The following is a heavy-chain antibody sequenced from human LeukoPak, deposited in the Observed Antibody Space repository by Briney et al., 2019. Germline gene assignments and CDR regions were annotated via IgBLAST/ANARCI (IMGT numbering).Heavy chain of an antibody. CDR2: ISAYNGNT. CDR3: ARERGRIAAAGHNWFDP. Sequence: GASVKVSCKASGYTFTSYGISWVRQAPGQGLEWMGWISAYNGNTNYAQKLQGRVTMTTDTSTSTAYMELRSLRSDDTAVYYCARERGRIAAAGHNWFDPWGQGTLVTVSS. J-gene: IGHJ5*02. CDR1: GYTFTSYG. D-gene: IGHD6-13*01. V-gene: IGHV1-18*01.